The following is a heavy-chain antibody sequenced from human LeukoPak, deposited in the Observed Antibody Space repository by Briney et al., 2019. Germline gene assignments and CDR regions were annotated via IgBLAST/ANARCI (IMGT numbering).Heavy chain of an antibody. J-gene: IGHJ4*02. CDR1: GGSXXXXY. V-gene: IGHV4-34*01. CDR3: ARVNSYGTNTGIDY. D-gene: IGHD5-18*01. Sequence: GGSXXXXYWSWIRXPPGKGLEWIGEINHSGSTNYNPSLKTRVTISVDTSKNQFSPKLSSVTAADTAVYYCARVNSYGTNTGIDYWGQGTLVTVSS. CDR2: INHSGST.